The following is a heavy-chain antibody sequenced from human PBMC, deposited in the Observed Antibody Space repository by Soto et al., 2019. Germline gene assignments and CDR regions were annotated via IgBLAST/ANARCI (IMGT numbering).Heavy chain of an antibody. J-gene: IGHJ5*02. Sequence: SETLSLTCAVYGWSFGDYYWSWVRQPPGKGLEWIGQINHSGSTNYNPSLKSRVTISVDTSKNQFSLKLSSVAAADTAVYYCARTSRFDPGGQGTLVTVSS. CDR3: ARTSRFDP. V-gene: IGHV4-34*01. CDR2: INHSGST. CDR1: GWSFGDYY.